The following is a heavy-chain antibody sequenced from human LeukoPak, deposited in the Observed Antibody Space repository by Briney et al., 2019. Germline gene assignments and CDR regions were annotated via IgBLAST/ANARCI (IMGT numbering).Heavy chain of an antibody. CDR1: GYSISSGYY. D-gene: IGHD2-21*01. Sequence: SETLSLTCTVSGYSISSGYYWGWIRQPPGKGLEWIGTIGIYHSGSTYYNPSLKSRVTISVDTSKNQFSLKLSSVTAADTAVYYCARVVVDANYYYYYYYMDVWGKGTTVTISS. CDR3: ARVVVDANYYYYYYYMDV. V-gene: IGHV4-38-2*02. J-gene: IGHJ6*03. CDR2: IGIYHSGST.